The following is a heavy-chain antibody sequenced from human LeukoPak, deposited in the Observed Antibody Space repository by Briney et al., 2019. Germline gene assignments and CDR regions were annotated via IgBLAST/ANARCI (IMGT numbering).Heavy chain of an antibody. CDR3: ARLSTVGATFFDY. D-gene: IGHD1-26*01. V-gene: IGHV4-38-2*02. CDR2: IYHSGST. Sequence: NPSETLSFTCTVSGYSISSGYYWGWVRQPPGKGLEWIGSIYHSGSTYYNPSLKSRVTISVDTSKNQFSPKLSSVTAADTAVYYCARLSTVGATFFDYWGQGTLVTVSS. J-gene: IGHJ4*02. CDR1: GYSISSGYY.